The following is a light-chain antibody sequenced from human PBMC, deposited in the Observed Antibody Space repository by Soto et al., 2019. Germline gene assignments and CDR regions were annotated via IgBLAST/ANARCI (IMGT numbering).Light chain of an antibody. CDR1: SSDVGGYNF. J-gene: IGLJ1*01. Sequence: QSVLTQPASVFGSPGQSITISCTGTSSDVGGYNFVSWYQQHPGKAPKLMIYEVSSRPSGVSNRFSGSKSGHTASLTISRLQPEDEADYYCSSYTASSTLVFGAGTKVTVL. CDR2: EVS. CDR3: SSYTASSTLV. V-gene: IGLV2-14*03.